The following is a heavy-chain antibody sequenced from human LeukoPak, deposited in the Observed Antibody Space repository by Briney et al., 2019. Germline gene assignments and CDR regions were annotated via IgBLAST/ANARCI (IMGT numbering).Heavy chain of an antibody. CDR1: GYTFTTYG. D-gene: IGHD5-12*01. Sequence: ASVKVSCKASGYTFTTYGISWVRQAPGQGPEWMGWISADSGNTKYAQKFQGGVTMTTDTSTSTAYMELRSLRSDDTAVYYCARVGDYSGYDYLYWFDPWGQGTPVTVSS. J-gene: IGHJ5*02. CDR3: ARVGDYSGYDYLYWFDP. CDR2: ISADSGNT. V-gene: IGHV1-18*01.